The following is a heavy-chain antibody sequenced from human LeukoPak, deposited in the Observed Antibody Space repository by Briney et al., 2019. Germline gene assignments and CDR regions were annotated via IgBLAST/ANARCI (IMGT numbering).Heavy chain of an antibody. CDR3: ATLNDILTGYCYFDY. J-gene: IGHJ4*02. D-gene: IGHD3-9*01. CDR2: IYYSGST. Sequence: PSETLSLTSTVSGGSISSYYWSWIRQPPGKGLEWIGYIYYSGSTNYNPSLKGRVTISVDTSKNQFSLKLSSVTAADTAVYYCATLNDILTGYCYFDYWGQGTLVTVSS. V-gene: IGHV4-59*01. CDR1: GGSISSYY.